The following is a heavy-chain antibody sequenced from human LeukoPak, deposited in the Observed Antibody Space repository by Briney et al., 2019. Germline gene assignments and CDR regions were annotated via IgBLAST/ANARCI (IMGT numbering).Heavy chain of an antibody. Sequence: GGSLRLSCAASGFSFNSDWMDWVRQAPGKGLEWVANIKHDESEKNYLDSVKGRFTISRDNAQNSLYLQMNGLRVEDTAVYYCARSSYSSSSSVWGQGTMVTVSS. CDR1: GFSFNSDW. D-gene: IGHD6-6*01. CDR3: ARSSYSSSSSV. CDR2: IKHDESEK. V-gene: IGHV3-7*03. J-gene: IGHJ3*01.